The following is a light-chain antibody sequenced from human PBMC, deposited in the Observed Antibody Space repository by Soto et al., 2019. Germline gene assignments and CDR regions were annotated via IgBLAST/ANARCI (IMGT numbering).Light chain of an antibody. CDR1: QTITRY. J-gene: IGKJ2*01. Sequence: DIQMTQSPSSLSASVGDRVTITCRANQTITRYLNWYQQKPGTAPKLLIYAASSLQEGVPSRFRGSGSGTDFTRTISNLQPEDFAAYSCQQSFSFPVTFGQGTKLEIK. CDR3: QQSFSFPVT. CDR2: AAS. V-gene: IGKV1-39*01.